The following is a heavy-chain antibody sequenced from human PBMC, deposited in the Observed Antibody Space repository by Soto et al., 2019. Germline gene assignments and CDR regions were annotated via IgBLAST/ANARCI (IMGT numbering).Heavy chain of an antibody. CDR3: ASVRPSRIAAAGLFMDV. CDR2: ISSSSSYI. V-gene: IGHV3-21*04. CDR1: GFTFSSYS. Sequence: PGGSLRLSCAASGFTFSSYSMNWVRQAPGKGLEWVSSISSSSSYIYYADSVKGRFTISRDNAKNSLYLQMNSLRAEDTAVYFCASVRPSRIAAAGLFMDVWGQGTTVTVSS. D-gene: IGHD6-13*01. J-gene: IGHJ6*02.